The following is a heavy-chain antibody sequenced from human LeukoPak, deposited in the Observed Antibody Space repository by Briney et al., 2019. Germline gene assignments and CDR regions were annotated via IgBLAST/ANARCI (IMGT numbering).Heavy chain of an antibody. V-gene: IGHV4-39*07. D-gene: IGHD1-26*01. CDR1: GGSISSSSYY. CDR3: ARPRGVGANALRWFDP. CDR2: IYYSGST. J-gene: IGHJ5*02. Sequence: SETLSLTCTVSGGSISSSSYYWGWIRQPPGKGLEWIGSIYYSGSTYYNPSLKSRVTISVDTSKNQFSLKLSSVTAADTAVYYCARPRGVGANALRWFDPWGQGTLVTVSS.